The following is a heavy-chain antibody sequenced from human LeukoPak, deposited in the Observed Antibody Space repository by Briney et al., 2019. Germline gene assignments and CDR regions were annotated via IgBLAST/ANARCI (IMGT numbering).Heavy chain of an antibody. CDR1: GYTFTSNY. CDR2: IYPRDGST. Sequence: ASVKVSCKASGYTFTSNYIHWVRQAPGQGLEWMGMIYPRDGSTSYAQKFQGRVTVTGDTSTSTVHMELSGLRSEDTAVYYCARDQEGFDYWGLGTLVTVSS. J-gene: IGHJ4*02. V-gene: IGHV1-46*01. CDR3: ARDQEGFDY.